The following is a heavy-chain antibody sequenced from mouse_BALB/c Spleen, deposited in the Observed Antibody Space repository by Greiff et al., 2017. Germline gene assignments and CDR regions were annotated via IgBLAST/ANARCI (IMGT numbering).Heavy chain of an antibody. CDR1: GYSFTSYY. Sequence: QVQLQQSGPELVKPGASVKISCKASGYSFTSYYIHWVKQRPGQGLEWIGWIFPGSGNTKYNEKFKGKATLTADTSSSTAYMQLSSLTSEDSAVYFCARPPPQPYWYFDVWGAGTTVTVSS. D-gene: IGHD6-1*01. CDR2: IFPGSGNT. V-gene: IGHV1-66*01. CDR3: ARPPPQPYWYFDV. J-gene: IGHJ1*01.